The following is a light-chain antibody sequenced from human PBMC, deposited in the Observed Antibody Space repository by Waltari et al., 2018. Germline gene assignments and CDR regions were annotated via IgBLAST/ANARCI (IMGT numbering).Light chain of an antibody. CDR2: GAS. Sequence: DIQMTQSPSSLSASVGDRVTITCRASQRISSYLNWYQQIPGKAPKLLSYGASSLQSGVPSRFSGSGSGTDFSLTISSLESEDFATYYCQQSYSLPNTFGQGTKVDI. CDR1: QRISSY. CDR3: QQSYSLPNT. V-gene: IGKV1-39*01. J-gene: IGKJ2*01.